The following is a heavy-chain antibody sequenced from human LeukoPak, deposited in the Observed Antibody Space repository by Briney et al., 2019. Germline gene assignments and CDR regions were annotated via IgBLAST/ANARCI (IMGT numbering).Heavy chain of an antibody. V-gene: IGHV3-48*03. CDR1: GFTFSSYE. D-gene: IGHD2-15*01. CDR3: ARDRPSYCSGGSCSDRQAPHFDY. Sequence: GGSLRLSCAASGFTFSSYEMNWVRQAPGKGLEWVSYISSSGSTIYYADSVKGRFTISRDNAKNSLYPQMNSLRAEDTAVYYCARDRPSYCSGGSCSDRQAPHFDYWGQGTLVTVSS. CDR2: ISSSGSTI. J-gene: IGHJ4*02.